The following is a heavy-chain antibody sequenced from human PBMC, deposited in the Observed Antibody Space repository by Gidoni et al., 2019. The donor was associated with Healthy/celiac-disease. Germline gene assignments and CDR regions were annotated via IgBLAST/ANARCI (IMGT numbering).Heavy chain of an antibody. V-gene: IGHV4-34*01. CDR3: ARVSLLMVYAIRPYYYGMDV. D-gene: IGHD2-8*01. CDR1: GGSFSGYY. Sequence: QVQLQQWGAGLLKPSETLSLTCAVYGGSFSGYYWSWIRQPPGKGLEWIGEINHSGSTNYNPSLKSRVTISVDTSKNQFSLKLSSVTAADTAVYYCARVSLLMVYAIRPYYYGMDVWGQGTTVTVSS. CDR2: INHSGST. J-gene: IGHJ6*02.